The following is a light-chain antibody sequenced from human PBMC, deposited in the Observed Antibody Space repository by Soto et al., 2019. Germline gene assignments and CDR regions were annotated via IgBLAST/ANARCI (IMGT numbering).Light chain of an antibody. J-gene: IGKJ3*01. Sequence: AIQMTQSPSSLSASVGDRVTITCRASQGIRNDLDWFQQKPGKAPKLLIYAASNLPSGVPARFSGSGSGTDFTLTISRLQPEDFATYYCLQKYFYPFTFGPGTKVDIK. CDR1: QGIRND. V-gene: IGKV1-6*01. CDR2: AAS. CDR3: LQKYFYPFT.